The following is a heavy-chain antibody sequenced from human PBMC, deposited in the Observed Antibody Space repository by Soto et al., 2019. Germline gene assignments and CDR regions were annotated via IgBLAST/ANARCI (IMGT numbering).Heavy chain of an antibody. D-gene: IGHD3-16*01. J-gene: IGHJ6*02. CDR3: ARGETYLGV. CDR1: RATFNKYA. CDR2: IIPIFSSR. V-gene: IGHV1-69*01. Sequence: QVQLVQSGAEVKKPGSSVKVSCKTSRATFNKYAFNWVRQAPGQGLEWMGWIIPIFSSRNYAEKFQGRVTITADDSTSTAYMELRSLRFEDTAVYYCARGETYLGVWGQGTTVTVSS.